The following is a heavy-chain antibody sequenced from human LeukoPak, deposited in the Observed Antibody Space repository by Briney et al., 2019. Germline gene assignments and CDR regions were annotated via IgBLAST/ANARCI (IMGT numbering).Heavy chain of an antibody. D-gene: IGHD4-23*01. J-gene: IGHJ4*02. CDR1: GFTFSSYW. V-gene: IGHV3-74*01. Sequence: PGGSLRLSCAASGFTFSSYWMNWVRHAPGKGLVWVSRIASDGSSTTYADSVKGRFSISSDNAKNTLYLQMNSLRVEDTAVYYCARGRPHGNDYWGQGALVTVSS. CDR2: IASDGSST. CDR3: ARGRPHGNDY.